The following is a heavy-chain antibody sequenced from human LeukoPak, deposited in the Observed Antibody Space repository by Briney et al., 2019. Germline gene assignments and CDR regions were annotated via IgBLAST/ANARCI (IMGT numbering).Heavy chain of an antibody. Sequence: GGSLRLSCAASGFTFTSYSMNWVRQAPGKGLEWVSVIYSGGSTYYADSVKGRFTISRDNSKNTLYLQMNSLRAEDTAVYYCAGSHYGDYSSHYWGQGTLVTVSS. V-gene: IGHV3-53*01. D-gene: IGHD4-17*01. CDR1: GFTFTSYS. J-gene: IGHJ4*02. CDR2: IYSGGST. CDR3: AGSHYGDYSSHY.